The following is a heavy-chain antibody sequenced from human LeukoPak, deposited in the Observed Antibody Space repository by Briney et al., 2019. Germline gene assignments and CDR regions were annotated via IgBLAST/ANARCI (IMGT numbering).Heavy chain of an antibody. CDR3: VKGLRSYGYSLFDY. Sequence: GGSLRLSCAASGFTFSNHAMNWVRQAPGEGLEWASVISGGGETSYYADSVKGRFTISRDNSKNTIYLQMNSLGAEDTAVYYCVKGLRSYGYSLFDYWGQGSLVTVSS. V-gene: IGHV3-23*01. D-gene: IGHD5-18*01. CDR2: ISGGGETS. CDR1: GFTFSNHA. J-gene: IGHJ4*02.